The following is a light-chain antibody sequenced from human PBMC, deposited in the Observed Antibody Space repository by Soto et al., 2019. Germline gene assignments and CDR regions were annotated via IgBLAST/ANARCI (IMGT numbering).Light chain of an antibody. CDR3: SSYTATRTYV. V-gene: IGLV2-14*01. Sequence: QSVLTRPASVSGSPGQSVSISCTGTNSDVGAYNYVSWYQHHPGEAPKIIIYDVSDRPSGVSNRFSGSKSGNTASLTISGLQAEDEADYYCSSYTATRTYVFGTGTKVTVL. CDR2: DVS. CDR1: NSDVGAYNY. J-gene: IGLJ1*01.